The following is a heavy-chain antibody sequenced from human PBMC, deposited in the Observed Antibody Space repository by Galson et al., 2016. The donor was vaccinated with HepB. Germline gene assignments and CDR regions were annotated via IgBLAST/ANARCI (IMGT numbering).Heavy chain of an antibody. Sequence: SLRLSCAASGFTFNSYGMHWVRQAPGKGLEWLAFISFDGNNKDYADSVKGRFTISRDKSTKTLYLHMNSLRVEDTALYYCARDQNYYDTNEYDYWGQGTLVTVSS. V-gene: IGHV3-30*03. J-gene: IGHJ4*02. D-gene: IGHD3-22*01. CDR2: ISFDGNNK. CDR1: GFTFNSYG. CDR3: ARDQNYYDTNEYDY.